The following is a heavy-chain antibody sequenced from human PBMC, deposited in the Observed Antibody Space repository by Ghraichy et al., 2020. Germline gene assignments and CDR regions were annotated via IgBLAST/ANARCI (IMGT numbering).Heavy chain of an antibody. CDR1: GFTFSSFG. D-gene: IGHD1-26*01. Sequence: GGSLRLSCAASGFTFSSFGMHWVRQAPGKGLEWVAFIRSDGSKEFYGDSVRGRFTISRDSSSNILYLHMTSLRRADTALYFCSKALSRRGSALDNWGQGTLVTVSS. J-gene: IGHJ4*02. V-gene: IGHV3-30*02. CDR2: IRSDGSKE. CDR3: SKALSRRGSALDN.